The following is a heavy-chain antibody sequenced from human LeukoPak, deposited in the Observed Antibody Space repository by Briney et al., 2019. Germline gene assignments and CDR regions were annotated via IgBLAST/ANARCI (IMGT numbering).Heavy chain of an antibody. Sequence: GGSLRLSCAVSGLTFSDYYRSWIRQPPGKGLEWVSDISSSGSTIYYADFVKGRFTISRDTAKTSLYLQINSLSAEDTAVYYCARAPEWELPGAFDYWGQGTLVTVSS. CDR2: ISSSGSTI. J-gene: IGHJ4*02. D-gene: IGHD1-26*01. CDR3: ARAPEWELPGAFDY. V-gene: IGHV3-11*01. CDR1: GLTFSDYY.